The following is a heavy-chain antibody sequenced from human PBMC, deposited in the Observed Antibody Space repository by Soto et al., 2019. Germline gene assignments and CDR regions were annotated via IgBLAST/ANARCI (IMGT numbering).Heavy chain of an antibody. CDR1: GFTFSSYA. CDR2: ISGSGDST. Sequence: PGGSLRLSCAASGFTFSSYAMSWVRQAPGKGLEWVSAISGSGDSTYYADSVKGRFTISRDNSKNTLYLQMYSLRAEDTALYYCARAGRICSSTICYTWYYGMGVWGQGTTVTVSS. V-gene: IGHV3-23*01. J-gene: IGHJ6*02. CDR3: ARAGRICSSTICYTWYYGMGV. D-gene: IGHD2-2*01.